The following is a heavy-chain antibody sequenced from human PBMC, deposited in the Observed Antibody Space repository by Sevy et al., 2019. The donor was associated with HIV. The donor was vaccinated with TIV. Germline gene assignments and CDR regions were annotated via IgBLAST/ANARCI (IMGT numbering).Heavy chain of an antibody. Sequence: GGSLRLSCAASGFTFSSYAMSWVRQAPGKGLEWVSAISGSGGSTYYADSVKGRFTISRDNSKNTLYLQMNSLRAEDTAVYYSAKQEQWLAGSYYFDYWGQGTLVTVSS. CDR3: AKQEQWLAGSYYFDY. D-gene: IGHD6-19*01. V-gene: IGHV3-23*01. J-gene: IGHJ4*02. CDR2: ISGSGGST. CDR1: GFTFSSYA.